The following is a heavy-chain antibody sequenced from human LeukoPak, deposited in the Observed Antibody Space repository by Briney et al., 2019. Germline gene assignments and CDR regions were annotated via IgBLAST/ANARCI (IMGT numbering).Heavy chain of an antibody. CDR3: ARDRGSQFDY. Sequence: PSETLSLTCTVSGDSISSGDYYWSWIRQPPGKGLEWIGYIYYSGSTNYNPSLKSRVTISVDTSKNQFSLKLSSVTAADTAVYYCARDRGSQFDYWGQGTLVTVSS. CDR1: GDSISSGDYY. CDR2: IYYSGST. D-gene: IGHD3-16*01. V-gene: IGHV4-61*08. J-gene: IGHJ4*02.